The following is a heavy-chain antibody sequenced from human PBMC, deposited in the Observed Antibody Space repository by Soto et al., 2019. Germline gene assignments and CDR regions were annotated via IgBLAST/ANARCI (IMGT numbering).Heavy chain of an antibody. J-gene: IGHJ6*02. CDR1: GYTFTSYG. Sequence: ASVKVSCKASGYTFTSYGISWVRQAPGQGLEWMGWISAYNGNTNYAQKLQGRVTMTTDTSTSTAYMELRSLRSDDTAVYYCARYCSSTSCYEMDYYYGMDVWGQGTMVTVSS. CDR2: ISAYNGNT. D-gene: IGHD2-2*01. CDR3: ARYCSSTSCYEMDYYYGMDV. V-gene: IGHV1-18*01.